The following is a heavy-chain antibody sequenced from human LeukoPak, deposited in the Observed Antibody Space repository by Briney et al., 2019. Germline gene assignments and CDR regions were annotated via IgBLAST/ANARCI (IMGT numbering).Heavy chain of an antibody. CDR1: RFTFSSYA. CDR2: ISGSGGVT. Sequence: GGSLRLSCAASRFTFSSYAMSWVRQAPGKGLEWVSAISGSGGVTYYADSVKGRFTISRDNSNNTLYLQMNSLRAEDTAVYYCAKDPDCTSGVCYTFFDYWGQGTQVFVSS. V-gene: IGHV3-23*01. D-gene: IGHD2-8*01. J-gene: IGHJ4*02. CDR3: AKDPDCTSGVCYTFFDY.